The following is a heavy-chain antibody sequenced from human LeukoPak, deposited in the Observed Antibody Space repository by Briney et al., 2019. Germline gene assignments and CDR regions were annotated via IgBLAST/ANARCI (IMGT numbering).Heavy chain of an antibody. CDR2: ISYDGSNK. Sequence: GGSLRLSCAASGFTFSSYGMHWVRQAPGKGLEWVAVISYDGSNKYYADSVKGRFTISRDNSKNTLYLQMNSLRAEDTAVYYCAKDRYGAMGGFWGQGTLVTVSS. D-gene: IGHD4-17*01. V-gene: IGHV3-30*18. J-gene: IGHJ4*01. CDR1: GFTFSSYG. CDR3: AKDRYGAMGGF.